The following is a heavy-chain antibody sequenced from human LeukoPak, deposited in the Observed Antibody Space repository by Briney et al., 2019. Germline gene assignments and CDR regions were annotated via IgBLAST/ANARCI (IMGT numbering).Heavy chain of an antibody. Sequence: GASVKVSCKASGGTFSSYAISWVRQAPGQGLEWMGRIIPILGIANYAQQFQGRVTITADKSTSTAYMELSSLRSEDTAVYYCARDAYCTNGVCYRSYYGMDVWGQGTTVTVSS. D-gene: IGHD2-8*01. CDR2: IIPILGIA. CDR3: ARDAYCTNGVCYRSYYGMDV. V-gene: IGHV1-69*04. CDR1: GGTFSSYA. J-gene: IGHJ6*02.